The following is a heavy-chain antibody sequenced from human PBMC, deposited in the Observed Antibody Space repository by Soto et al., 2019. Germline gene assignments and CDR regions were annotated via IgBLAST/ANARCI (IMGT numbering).Heavy chain of an antibody. CDR2: IVVGSGNT. Sequence: SVKVSCKASGFTFTSSAVQWVRQARGQRLEWIGWIVVGSGNTNYAQKFQERVTITRDMSTSTAYMELSSLRSEDTAVYYCAADRYCSGGSCNYYYGMDVWGQGTTVTVSS. D-gene: IGHD2-15*01. CDR1: GFTFTSSA. CDR3: AADRYCSGGSCNYYYGMDV. V-gene: IGHV1-58*01. J-gene: IGHJ6*02.